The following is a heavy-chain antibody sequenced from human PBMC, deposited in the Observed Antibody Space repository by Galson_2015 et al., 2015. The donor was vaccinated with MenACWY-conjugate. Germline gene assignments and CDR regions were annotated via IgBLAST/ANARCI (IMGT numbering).Heavy chain of an antibody. CDR1: GGSISSYY. V-gene: IGHV4-59*01. CDR3: ARGSRESGYSYGRPHYYYGMDV. CDR2: IYYSGST. Sequence: ETLSLPCTVSGGSISSYYWSWIRQPPGKGLEWIGYIYYSGSTNYNPSLKSRVTISVDTSKNQFSLKLSSVTAADTAVYYCARGSRESGYSYGRPHYYYGMDVWGQGTTVTVSS. D-gene: IGHD5-18*01. J-gene: IGHJ6*02.